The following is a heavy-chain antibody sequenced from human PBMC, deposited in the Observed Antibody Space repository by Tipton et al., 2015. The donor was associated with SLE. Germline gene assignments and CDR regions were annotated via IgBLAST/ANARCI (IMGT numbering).Heavy chain of an antibody. CDR2: IYHSGGT. CDR1: GASISGSNW. CDR3: ARVGAGIGIYWYFDL. D-gene: IGHD1-26*01. J-gene: IGHJ2*01. Sequence: TLSLTCAVSGASISGSNWWCWVRQPPGKALEWIGEIYHSGGTNYNPSLKSRVTISVDKSKNQFSLNLNSVTAADTAVYYCARVGAGIGIYWYFDLWGRGTLVTVSS. V-gene: IGHV4-4*02.